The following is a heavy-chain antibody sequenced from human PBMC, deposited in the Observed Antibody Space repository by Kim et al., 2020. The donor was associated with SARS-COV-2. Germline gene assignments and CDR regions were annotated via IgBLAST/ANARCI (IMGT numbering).Heavy chain of an antibody. Sequence: GGSLRLSCAASGFTFGDYAMHWVRQAPGKGLEWVSGISWNSGSIGYADSVKGRFTISRDNAKNSLYLQMNSLRAEDTALYYCAKVPAAVAGRGGDYFDYWGQGTLVTVSS. V-gene: IGHV3-9*01. CDR1: GFTFGDYA. D-gene: IGHD6-19*01. CDR2: ISWNSGSI. CDR3: AKVPAAVAGRGGDYFDY. J-gene: IGHJ4*02.